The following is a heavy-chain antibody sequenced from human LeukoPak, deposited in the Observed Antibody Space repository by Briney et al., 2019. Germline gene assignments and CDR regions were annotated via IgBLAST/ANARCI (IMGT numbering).Heavy chain of an antibody. Sequence: GGSLRLSCTASGFTFGDYGMSWVRQAPGKGLEWVVFIRSKAYGGTTEYAASVKGRFTISRDDSKSIAYLQMNSLKTEDTAVYYCTRDYTIFGEGYFDSWGQGTLVTVSS. J-gene: IGHJ4*02. V-gene: IGHV3-49*04. CDR2: IRSKAYGGTT. CDR3: TRDYTIFGEGYFDS. D-gene: IGHD3-3*01. CDR1: GFTFGDYG.